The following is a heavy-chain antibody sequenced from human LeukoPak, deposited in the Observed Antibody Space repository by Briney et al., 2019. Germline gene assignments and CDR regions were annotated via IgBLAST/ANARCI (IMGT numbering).Heavy chain of an antibody. Sequence: PGGSLRLSCAASGFTFSSYGMHWVHQAPGKGLEWVAFIRYDGSNKDYADSVKGRFTISRDNSKNTLYLQMNSLRAEDTAVYYCAKDLESLTTVPWYFDLWGRGTLVTVSS. J-gene: IGHJ2*01. V-gene: IGHV3-30*02. CDR1: GFTFSSYG. CDR2: IRYDGSNK. D-gene: IGHD4-17*01. CDR3: AKDLESLTTVPWYFDL.